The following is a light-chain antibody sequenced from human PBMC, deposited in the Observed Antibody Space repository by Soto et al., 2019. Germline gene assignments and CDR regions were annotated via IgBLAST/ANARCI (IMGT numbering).Light chain of an antibody. CDR2: EVN. J-gene: IGLJ1*01. V-gene: IGLV2-8*01. Sequence: QSALTQPPSASGSPGQSVTISCAGTSSDVGGYNYVSWYQQHPGKAPKLMIYEVNKRPSGVPDRFSGPKSGNTASLTVSGLQAEDEAYYYCSSYAGSNNFGVFGTGSKVTVL. CDR1: SSDVGGYNY. CDR3: SSYAGSNNFGV.